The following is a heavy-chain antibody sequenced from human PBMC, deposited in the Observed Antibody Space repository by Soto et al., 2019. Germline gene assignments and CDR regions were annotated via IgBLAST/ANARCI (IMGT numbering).Heavy chain of an antibody. V-gene: IGHV4-59*01. CDR3: ARGYSSTSYNWFDP. CDR1: GGSISSYY. Sequence: PSETLSLTCTVSGGSISSYYWIWIRQPPGKGLEWIGYIYSSGSTNYNPSLRSRVTISVDTSKNRFSLKLNSVTAADTAVYYCARGYSSTSYNWFDPWGQGTLVTVSS. D-gene: IGHD6-13*01. J-gene: IGHJ5*02. CDR2: IYSSGST.